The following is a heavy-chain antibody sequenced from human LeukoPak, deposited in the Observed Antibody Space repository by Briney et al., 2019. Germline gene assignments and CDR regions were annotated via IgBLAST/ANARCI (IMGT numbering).Heavy chain of an antibody. CDR1: GGSISSYY. D-gene: IGHD3-22*01. V-gene: IGHV4-59*08. CDR3: ARQRGRYYYDSSGYRPTVAFDI. CDR2: IYYSGST. Sequence: SETLSLTGTVSGGSISSYYWSWIRQPPGKGLEWIGYIYYSGSTNYNPSLKSRVTISVGTSKNQFSLKLSSVTAADTAVYYCARQRGRYYYDSSGYRPTVAFDIWGQGTMVTVSS. J-gene: IGHJ3*02.